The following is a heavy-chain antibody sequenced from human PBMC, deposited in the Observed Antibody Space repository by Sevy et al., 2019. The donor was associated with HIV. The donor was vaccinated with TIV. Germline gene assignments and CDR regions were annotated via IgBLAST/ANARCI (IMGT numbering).Heavy chain of an antibody. CDR3: ARVQRYDFWSGYYSDYYYYYGMDV. V-gene: IGHV1-2*06. J-gene: IGHJ6*02. CDR2: INPNSGGT. D-gene: IGHD3-3*01. Sequence: ASVKVSCKASGYTFTGYYMHWVRQAPGQGLEWMGRINPNSGGTNYAQKFQGRVTMTRDTSISTDYMELSRLRSDDTAVYYCARVQRYDFWSGYYSDYYYYYGMDVWGQGTTVTVSS. CDR1: GYTFTGYY.